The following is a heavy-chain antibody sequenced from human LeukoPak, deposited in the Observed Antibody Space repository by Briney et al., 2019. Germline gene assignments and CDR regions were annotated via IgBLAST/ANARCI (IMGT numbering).Heavy chain of an antibody. Sequence: PGGSLRLSCAASGLTFRNYAMTWVRQAPGKGLEWVSTISGDGTDTYYADSVKGRYTISRDNSKNTLSLQMNSLSAEDTAAYYCAKGGHYSFFDYWGQGTLVTVSS. J-gene: IGHJ4*02. CDR1: GLTFRNYA. V-gene: IGHV3-23*01. CDR2: ISGDGTDT. CDR3: AKGGHYSFFDY. D-gene: IGHD5-18*01.